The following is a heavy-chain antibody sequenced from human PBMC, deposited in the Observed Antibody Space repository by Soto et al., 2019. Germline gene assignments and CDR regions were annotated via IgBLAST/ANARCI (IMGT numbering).Heavy chain of an antibody. D-gene: IGHD2-15*01. CDR2: IYYSGST. J-gene: IGHJ4*02. CDR3: ARSFSHDSLGYCSGGRCYGWWY. V-gene: IGHV4-59*01. Sequence: SETLSLTCTVSGGSISSYYWSWIRQPPGKGLEWIGYIYYSGSTNYNPSLKSRVTISVDTSKNHFSLKLSSVTAADTAVYYCARSFSHDSLGYCSGGRCYGWWYWGQGTLVTVSS. CDR1: GGSISSYY.